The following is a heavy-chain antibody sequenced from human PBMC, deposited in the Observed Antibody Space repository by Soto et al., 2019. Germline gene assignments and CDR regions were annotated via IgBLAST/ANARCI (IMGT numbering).Heavy chain of an antibody. Sequence: QVQLVQSGAEVKKPGASVKVSCKASGYTFTSYGISWVRQAPGQGLEWMGWISAYNGNTNYAQKLQGRVTRTTDTHTSTAYMELRNLRSRDTAVEYCARDQFDSYGPKGGLDYWGQGTLVTVSS. V-gene: IGHV1-18*01. D-gene: IGHD5-18*01. CDR1: GYTFTSYG. CDR2: ISAYNGNT. J-gene: IGHJ4*02. CDR3: ARDQFDSYGPKGGLDY.